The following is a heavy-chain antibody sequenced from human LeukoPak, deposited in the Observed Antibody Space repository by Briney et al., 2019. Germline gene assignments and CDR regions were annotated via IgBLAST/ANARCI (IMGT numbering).Heavy chain of an antibody. Sequence: SETLSLTCAVYGGSFSGYYWSWIRQPPGKGLEWIGEINHSGSTNYNPSLKSRVTISVDTSKNQFSLKLSSVTAADTAVYYCARGTGYCSSTSCYLDYWGQGTLVTVPS. CDR3: ARGTGYCSSTSCYLDY. CDR1: GGSFSGYY. J-gene: IGHJ4*02. CDR2: INHSGST. V-gene: IGHV4-34*01. D-gene: IGHD2-2*01.